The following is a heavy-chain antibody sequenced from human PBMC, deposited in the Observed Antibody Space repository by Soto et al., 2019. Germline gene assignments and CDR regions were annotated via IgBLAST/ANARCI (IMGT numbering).Heavy chain of an antibody. CDR1: GYTFTSYA. J-gene: IGHJ4*02. CDR2: INAGNGNT. D-gene: IGHD1-26*01. CDR3: ARDDSGFSGSHYIDYFNF. V-gene: IGHV1-3*01. Sequence: ASVKVSCKAPGYTFTSYAMLWVRQAPGQRLEWMGWINAGNGNTKYSQKFQGRVTFTRDTSAGTVYMQLSSLTSEDTAVYYCARDDSGFSGSHYIDYFNFWGQGALVTVSS.